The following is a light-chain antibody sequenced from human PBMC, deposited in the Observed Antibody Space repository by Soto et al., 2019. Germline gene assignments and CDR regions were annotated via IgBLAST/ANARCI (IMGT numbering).Light chain of an antibody. CDR2: DVS. CDR3: CSYAGSPRYV. J-gene: IGLJ1*01. V-gene: IGLV2-11*01. CDR1: SSDVGGYNY. Sequence: QSVLTQPRSVSGSPGQSVTISCTGTSSDVGGYNYVSWYQQHPGKAPKVMIYDVSERPSGVPDRFSGSKSGNTASLPISGLQAEDEADYYCCSYAGSPRYVFGTGTKVTVL.